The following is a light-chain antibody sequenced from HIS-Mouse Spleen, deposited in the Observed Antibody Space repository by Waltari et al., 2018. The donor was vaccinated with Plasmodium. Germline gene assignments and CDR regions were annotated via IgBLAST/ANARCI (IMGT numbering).Light chain of an antibody. J-gene: IGKJ4*01. V-gene: IGKV1-5*03. CDR1: QSISSW. CDR3: QQYNSYSLT. Sequence: DIQMTQSPSTLSASVGDRVTITCRSSQSISSWLAWYQQKPGKAPKLLIYKASSLESGVPSRFSGSGSGTEFTLTISSLQPDDFATYYCQQYNSYSLTFGGGTKVEIK. CDR2: KAS.